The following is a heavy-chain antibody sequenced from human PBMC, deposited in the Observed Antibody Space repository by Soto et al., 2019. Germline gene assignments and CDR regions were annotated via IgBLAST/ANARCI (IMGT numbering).Heavy chain of an antibody. V-gene: IGHV4-39*01. Sequence: SETLSLTCTVSGGSISSSSYYWGWIRQPPGKGLEWIGSIYYSGSTYYNPSLKSRVTISVDTSKNQFSLKLSSVTAADTAVYYCLIWGSYRYLGYRGQGTPVTVSS. CDR2: IYYSGST. CDR3: LIWGSYRYLGY. D-gene: IGHD3-16*02. CDR1: GGSISSSSYY. J-gene: IGHJ4*02.